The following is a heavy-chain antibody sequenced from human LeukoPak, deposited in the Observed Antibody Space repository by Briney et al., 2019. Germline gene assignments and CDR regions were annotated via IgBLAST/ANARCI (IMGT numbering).Heavy chain of an antibody. CDR3: ARAYADYVPFDY. D-gene: IGHD4-17*01. J-gene: IGHJ4*02. V-gene: IGHV1-2*02. CDR1: GYTFTGHH. Sequence: ASVKASCKASGYTFTGHHMHWIRQAPGHGLEWMGWIYPKSGATHYAQKFQGRVTMTTDTPISTAYMDLSSLMYDDTAVYYCARAYADYVPFDYWGQGTLVTVSS. CDR2: IYPKSGAT.